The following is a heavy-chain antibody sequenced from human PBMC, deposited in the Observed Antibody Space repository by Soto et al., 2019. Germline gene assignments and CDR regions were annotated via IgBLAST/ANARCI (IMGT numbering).Heavy chain of an antibody. CDR1: GFTFSDYY. D-gene: IGHD6-6*01. J-gene: IGHJ6*02. CDR3: ARAIAASNYYYYYGMDV. Sequence: GGSLRLSCAASGFTFSDYYMSWIRQAPGKGLEWVSYISSSYTNYADSVKGRFTISRDNAKNSLYLQMNSLRAEDTAVYYCARAIAASNYYYYYGMDVWGQGTTVTVSS. V-gene: IGHV3-11*06. CDR2: ISSSYT.